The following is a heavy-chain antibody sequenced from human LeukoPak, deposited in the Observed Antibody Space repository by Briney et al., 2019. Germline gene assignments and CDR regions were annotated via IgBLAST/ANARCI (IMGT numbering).Heavy chain of an antibody. Sequence: ASETLSLTCTVSGGSISSSSYYWGWIRQPPGKGLEWIGSIYYSGSTYYNPSLKSRVTISVDTSKNQFSLKLSSVTAADTAVYYCASCTVTFHWYFDLWGRGTLVTVSS. CDR2: IYYSGST. J-gene: IGHJ2*01. D-gene: IGHD4-17*01. V-gene: IGHV4-39*01. CDR3: ASCTVTFHWYFDL. CDR1: GGSISSSSYY.